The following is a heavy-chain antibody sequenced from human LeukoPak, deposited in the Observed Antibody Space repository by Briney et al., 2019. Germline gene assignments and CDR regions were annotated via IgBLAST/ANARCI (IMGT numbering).Heavy chain of an antibody. J-gene: IGHJ6*02. CDR1: GGSISSYY. V-gene: IGHV4-4*07. Sequence: SETLSLTCTVSGGSISSYYRSWIRQPAGKGLEWVGRIYTSGSTNYNPSLKSRVTMSVDTSKNQFSLKLSSVTAADTAVYYCARVLAVAGGYYYYGMDVWGQGTTVTVSS. CDR3: ARVLAVAGGYYYYGMDV. D-gene: IGHD6-19*01. CDR2: IYTSGST.